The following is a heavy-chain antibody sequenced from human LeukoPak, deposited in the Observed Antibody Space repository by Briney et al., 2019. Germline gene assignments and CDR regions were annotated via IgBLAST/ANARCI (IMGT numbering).Heavy chain of an antibody. V-gene: IGHV4-34*01. J-gene: IGHJ4*02. CDR1: GGSFSGYY. CDR3: ASSHYYDSSGRGKYFDY. D-gene: IGHD3-22*01. CDR2: INHSGNT. Sequence: SETLSLTCAVYGGSFSGYYWSWIRQPPGKGLEWIGEINHSGNTNYNPSLKSRVTISVDTSKNQFSLKLSSVTAADTAVYYCASSHYYDSSGRGKYFDYWGQGTLVTVSS.